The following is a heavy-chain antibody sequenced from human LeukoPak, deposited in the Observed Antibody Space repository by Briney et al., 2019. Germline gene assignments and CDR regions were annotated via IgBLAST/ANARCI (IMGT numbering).Heavy chain of an antibody. CDR3: AKDRVWNSLDS. CDR2: INTDGSDT. V-gene: IGHV3-74*01. CDR1: GFTFSTFW. Sequence: PGGSLRLSCAASGFTFSTFWMNWVRQAPGKGLVWVSRINTDGSDTAYADSVKGRFTISRDNAKNTLYLQMNSLKNDDTAVYYCAKDRVWNSLDSWGQGTLVTVSS. J-gene: IGHJ4*02. D-gene: IGHD1-7*01.